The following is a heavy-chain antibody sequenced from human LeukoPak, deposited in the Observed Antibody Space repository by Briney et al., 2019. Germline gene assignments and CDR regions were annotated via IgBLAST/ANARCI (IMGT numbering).Heavy chain of an antibody. Sequence: GGSLRLSCAASGLTFNKAWMGWVRQAPGKGLEWVSAISGSGGSTYYADSVKGRFTISRDNSKNTLYLQMNSLRAEDTAVYYCAKEDDYGDYQHWGQSTLVTVSS. V-gene: IGHV3-23*01. CDR1: GLTFNKAW. CDR2: ISGSGGST. J-gene: IGHJ1*01. D-gene: IGHD4-17*01. CDR3: AKEDDYGDYQH.